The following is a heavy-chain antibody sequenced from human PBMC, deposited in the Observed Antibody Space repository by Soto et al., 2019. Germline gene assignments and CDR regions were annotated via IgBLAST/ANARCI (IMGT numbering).Heavy chain of an antibody. CDR2: IYSGGST. Sequence: PGGSLRLSCAASGFTVSSNYMSWVRQAPGKGLEWVSVIYSGGSTYYADSVKGRFTISRHNSKNTLYLQMNSLRAEDTAVYYCARNYDIRHYYMDVWGKGTTVTVSS. CDR1: GFTVSSNY. CDR3: ARNYDIRHYYMDV. J-gene: IGHJ6*03. V-gene: IGHV3-53*04. D-gene: IGHD3-9*01.